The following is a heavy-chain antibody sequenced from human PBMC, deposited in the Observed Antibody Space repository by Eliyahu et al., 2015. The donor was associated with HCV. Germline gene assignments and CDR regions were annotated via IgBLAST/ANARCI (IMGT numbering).Heavy chain of an antibody. CDR1: GGSINSYY. V-gene: IGHV4-59*01. D-gene: IGHD6-13*01. CDR2: IYHTGST. Sequence: LVKPSETLSLTCTVSGGSINSYYWSWIRQPPGKGLEWIGYIYHTGSTNYNPSLKSRITISVDTSKDQFSLKLKSVTAADTAVYYCARDRAAATGLYYYGMDVWGQGTTVTVSS. CDR3: ARDRAAATGLYYYGMDV. J-gene: IGHJ6*02.